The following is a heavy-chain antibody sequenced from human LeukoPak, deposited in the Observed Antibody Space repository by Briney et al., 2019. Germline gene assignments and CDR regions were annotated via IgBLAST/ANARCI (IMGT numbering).Heavy chain of an antibody. CDR3: ARRAPTYYYDSSNAFDI. CDR2: IYYSGST. D-gene: IGHD3-22*01. CDR1: GASVSTTAYF. Sequence: SETLSLTCSVSGASVSTTAYFWNWIRQPAGEGLEWIGYIYYSGSTNYNPSLKSRVTISVDTSKNQFSLKLSSVTAADTAVYYCARRAPTYYYDSSNAFDIWGQGTMVTVSS. J-gene: IGHJ3*02. V-gene: IGHV4-61*10.